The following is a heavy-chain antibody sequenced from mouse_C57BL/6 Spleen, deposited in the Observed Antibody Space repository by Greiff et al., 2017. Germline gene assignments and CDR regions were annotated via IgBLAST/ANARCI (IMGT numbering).Heavy chain of an antibody. CDR3: ARDGGPCGKGYYFDY. CDR1: GYTFTSYW. Sequence: QVQLQQPGAELVRPGSSVKLSCKASGYTFTSYWMHWVKQRPIQGLEWIGNIDPSDSDTHYNQKFKDKATLTVDKSSSTAYMQLSSLTSEASAVYYCARDGGPCGKGYYFDYWGQGTTLTVSS. J-gene: IGHJ2*01. D-gene: IGHD1-1*02. CDR2: IDPSDSDT. V-gene: IGHV1-52*01.